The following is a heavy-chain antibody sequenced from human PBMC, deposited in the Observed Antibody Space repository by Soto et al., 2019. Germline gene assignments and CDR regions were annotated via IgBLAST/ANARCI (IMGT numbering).Heavy chain of an antibody. D-gene: IGHD3-10*01. Sequence: XETLSLTCTVSGCSISSYYWSWIRQPPGKGLEWIGYIYYSGSTNYNPSLKSRVTISVDTSKNQFSLKLSSVTAADTAVYYCAGTVRGVIHANIDYWGQGTLVTVSS. V-gene: IGHV4-59*01. CDR1: GCSISSYY. CDR3: AGTVRGVIHANIDY. CDR2: IYYSGST. J-gene: IGHJ4*02.